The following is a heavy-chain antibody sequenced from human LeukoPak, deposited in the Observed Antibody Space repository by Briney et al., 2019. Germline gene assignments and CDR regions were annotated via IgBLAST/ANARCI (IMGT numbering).Heavy chain of an antibody. D-gene: IGHD3-9*01. J-gene: IGHJ5*02. CDR1: GASISSGSYY. CDR2: INHSGST. CDR3: ARGRSFLTGYYIRTGWFDP. V-gene: IGHV4-39*07. Sequence: SETLSLTCTVSGASISSGSYYWSWIRQPPGKGLEWIGEINHSGSTNYNPSLKSRVTISVDTSKNQFSLKLSSVTAADTAVYYCARGRSFLTGYYIRTGWFDPWGQGTLVTVSS.